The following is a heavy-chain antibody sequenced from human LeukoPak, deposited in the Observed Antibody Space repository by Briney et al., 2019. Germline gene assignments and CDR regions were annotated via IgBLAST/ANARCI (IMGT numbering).Heavy chain of an antibody. J-gene: IGHJ3*02. CDR2: ISDSGGST. V-gene: IGHV3-23*01. CDR3: ARALPSPLYSGSYADAFDI. CDR1: GFTFSTYA. Sequence: GGSLRLSCAASGFTFSTYAMSWVRQAPGKGLEWVSGISDSGGSTYYADSVKGRFTISRDNSKNTLYLQMNSLRAEDTAVYYCARALPSPLYSGSYADAFDIWGQGTMVTVSS. D-gene: IGHD1-26*01.